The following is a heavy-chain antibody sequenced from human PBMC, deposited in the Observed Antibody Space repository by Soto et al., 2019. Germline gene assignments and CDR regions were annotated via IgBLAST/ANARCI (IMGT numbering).Heavy chain of an antibody. CDR1: GGTFSSYA. CDR3: ASGLVAAAGTGVNYYYSYGMDV. D-gene: IGHD6-13*01. CDR2: IIPSCGTA. Sequence: SVKVSCKASGGTFSSYAISWVRQAPGQGLEWMGGIIPSCGTANYAQKFQVRVTITADESTSTAYMELSSLRSEDTAVYYCASGLVAAAGTGVNYYYSYGMDVWGQGTTVTVSS. V-gene: IGHV1-69*13. J-gene: IGHJ6*02.